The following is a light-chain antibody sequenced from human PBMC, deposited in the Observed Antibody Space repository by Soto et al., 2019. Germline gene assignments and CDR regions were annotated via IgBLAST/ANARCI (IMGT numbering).Light chain of an antibody. CDR1: QSVSSRH. V-gene: IGKV3-20*01. Sequence: EIVLTQSPGTLSLSPGGTATLSCRASQSVSSRHLAWYQQKPGKVPSLLIYGASNRATGIPDRFSGSGSGTDFTLIISRLEPEDFAVYYCQQYGSSPPYTFGQGTKLEIK. CDR2: GAS. CDR3: QQYGSSPPYT. J-gene: IGKJ2*01.